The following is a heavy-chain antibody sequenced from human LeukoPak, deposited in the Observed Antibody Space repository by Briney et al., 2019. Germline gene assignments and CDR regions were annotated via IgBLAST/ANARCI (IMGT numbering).Heavy chain of an antibody. CDR3: ASRKLGNDY. CDR2: ISYSGST. V-gene: IGHV4-59*01. Sequence: SETLSLTCTVSGGSITDYYWSWIRQPPGKGLEWIGYISYSGSTTYNPSLKSRVTISADTSQNQFSLKLSSVTAADTAVYYCASRKLGNDYWGQGTLVTVSS. J-gene: IGHJ4*02. CDR1: GGSITDYY. D-gene: IGHD7-27*01.